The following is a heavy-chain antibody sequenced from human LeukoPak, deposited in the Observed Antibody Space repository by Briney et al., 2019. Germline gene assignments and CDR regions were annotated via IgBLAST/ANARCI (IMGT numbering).Heavy chain of an antibody. D-gene: IGHD4-17*01. CDR2: ISAYNGNT. CDR3: ARDATVTLSLHYYFDY. J-gene: IGHJ4*02. CDR1: GYTFTSYG. V-gene: IGHV1-18*01. Sequence: ASVKVSCKASGYTFTSYGISWVRQAPGQGLEWMGWISAYNGNTNYAQKLQGRVTMTTDTSTSTAYMELRSLRSDDTAVYDCARDATVTLSLHYYFDYWGQGTLVTVSS.